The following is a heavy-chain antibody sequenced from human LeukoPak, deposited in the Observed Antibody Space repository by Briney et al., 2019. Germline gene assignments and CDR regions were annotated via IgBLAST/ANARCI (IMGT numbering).Heavy chain of an antibody. Sequence: GGSLRLSCAASGFTFNNYGMNWVRQAPGKGLEWVSSISSSSSYIYYADSVKGRFTISRDNAKNSLYLQMNSLRAEDTAVYYCARARTVVPAARVGAFDIWGQGTMVTVSS. CDR2: ISSSSSYI. J-gene: IGHJ3*02. V-gene: IGHV3-21*01. CDR1: GFTFNNYG. CDR3: ARARTVVPAARVGAFDI. D-gene: IGHD2-2*01.